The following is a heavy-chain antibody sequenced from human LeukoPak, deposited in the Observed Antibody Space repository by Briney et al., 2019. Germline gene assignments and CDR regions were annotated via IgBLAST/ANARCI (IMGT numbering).Heavy chain of an antibody. CDR3: ARGGWSDY. V-gene: IGHV3-64*01. CDR2: ISSNGGST. Sequence: PGGSLRLSCAASGFTFSSYAMHWVRQAPGKGLEYVSAISSNGGSTYYANSVKGRFTISRGNSKNTLYLQMGSLRAEDMAVYYCARGGWSDYWGQGTLVTVSS. J-gene: IGHJ4*02. D-gene: IGHD2-15*01. CDR1: GFTFSSYA.